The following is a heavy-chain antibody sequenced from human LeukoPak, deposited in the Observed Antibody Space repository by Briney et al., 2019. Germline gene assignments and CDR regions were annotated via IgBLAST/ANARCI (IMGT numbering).Heavy chain of an antibody. V-gene: IGHV3-74*01. CDR1: GFTFSNYW. J-gene: IGHJ6*04. CDR3: ARLSGNV. Sequence: GGSLRLSCAASGFTFSNYWMHWVRQAPGKGLVCFSRIHTDGSSTRYADSVKGRFTISRDNAKNTLYLQMKSLRAEDTAMYYCARLSGNVWGKGTTVTVSS. CDR2: IHTDGSST.